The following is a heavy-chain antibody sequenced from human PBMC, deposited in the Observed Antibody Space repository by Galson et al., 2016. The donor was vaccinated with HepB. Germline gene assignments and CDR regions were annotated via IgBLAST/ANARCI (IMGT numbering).Heavy chain of an antibody. CDR2: ITWNSGSI. CDR1: GFTFDDYA. D-gene: IGHD3-3*01. J-gene: IGHJ6*02. CDR3: AKGAGVSYFYGMDV. Sequence: SLRLSCAASGFTFDDYAMHWVRQAPGKGLEWVSGITWNSGSIGYADSVMGRFTISRDNAKNSLYLEMNSLRAEDTALYYCAKGAGVSYFYGMDVWGQGTTVTVSS. V-gene: IGHV3-9*01.